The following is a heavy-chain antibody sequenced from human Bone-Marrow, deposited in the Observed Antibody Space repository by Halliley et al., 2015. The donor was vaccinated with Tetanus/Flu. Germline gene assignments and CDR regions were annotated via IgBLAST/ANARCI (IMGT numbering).Heavy chain of an antibody. CDR2: LFPADADP. CDR3: ARVTNSSDY. Sequence: GLQWMGILFPADADPKYSPSFQGQVTISVDKSVKTASLQWSSLKASDSGIYFCARVTNSSDYWGQGTLVTVSS. D-gene: IGHD2-21*02. V-gene: IGHV5-51*01. J-gene: IGHJ4*02.